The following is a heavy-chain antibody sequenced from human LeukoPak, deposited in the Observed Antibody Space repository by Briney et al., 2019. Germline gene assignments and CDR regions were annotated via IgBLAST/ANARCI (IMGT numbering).Heavy chain of an antibody. D-gene: IGHD3-22*01. CDR2: ISRSGSTK. J-gene: IGHJ4*02. CDR1: GFTFSGYN. Sequence: GGSLRLSCAASGFTFSGYNMRWIRQAPGKGLEWVPSISRSGSTKYYADSVKGRFTISRDNAKNSLFLQMNSLRAEDTAVYYCAKASAMIVVVSKHFDYWGQGTLVTVSS. CDR3: AKASAMIVVVSKHFDY. V-gene: IGHV3-11*01.